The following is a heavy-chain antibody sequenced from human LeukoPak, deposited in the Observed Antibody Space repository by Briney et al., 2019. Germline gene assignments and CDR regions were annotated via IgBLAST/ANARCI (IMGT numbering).Heavy chain of an antibody. D-gene: IGHD1-26*01. J-gene: IGHJ3*02. CDR2: IKQDGSEK. CDR3: SRDDGGSFSTTFDI. CDR1: AFTFSNYW. Sequence: PGGSLRLCCAASAFTFSNYWMSWVRHAPGKGLEWVANIKQDGSEKYYVDSVKGRFTISRDNAKNSLYLQMSSLRAEDTALYYCSRDDGGSFSTTFDIWGQGTMVTVSS. V-gene: IGHV3-7*01.